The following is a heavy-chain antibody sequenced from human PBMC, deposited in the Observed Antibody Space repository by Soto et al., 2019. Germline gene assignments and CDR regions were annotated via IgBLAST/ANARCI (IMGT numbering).Heavy chain of an antibody. D-gene: IGHD3-22*01. CDR3: ARDPDYDSSFDY. V-gene: IGHV3-11*06. Sequence: PGGSLRLSCAASGFTFSDYYMSWIRQAPGKGLEWVSSISSSSSYIYYADSVKGRFTISRDNAKNSLYLQMNSMRAEDTAVYYCARDPDYDSSFDYWSQGTLVTVSS. CDR2: ISSSSSYI. J-gene: IGHJ4*02. CDR1: GFTFSDYY.